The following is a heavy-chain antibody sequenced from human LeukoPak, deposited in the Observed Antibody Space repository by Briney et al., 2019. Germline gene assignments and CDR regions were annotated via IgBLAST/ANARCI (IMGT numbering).Heavy chain of an antibody. D-gene: IGHD4-17*01. CDR2: ISGSGGST. V-gene: IGHV3-23*01. Sequence: GGSLRLSCAASGFTFSSYAMSWVRQAPGKGLEWVSLISGSGGSTYYADSVKGRFTGSRDNSKNTLSLQMNSLRAEDTAVYYCAKSLEDYGDYEALFDYWGQGTLVTVSS. CDR1: GFTFSSYA. J-gene: IGHJ4*02. CDR3: AKSLEDYGDYEALFDY.